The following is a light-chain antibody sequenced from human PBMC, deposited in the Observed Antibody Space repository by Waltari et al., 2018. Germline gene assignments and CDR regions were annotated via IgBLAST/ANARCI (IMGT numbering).Light chain of an antibody. CDR2: DTS. CDR1: QTVRTTY. V-gene: IGKV3-20*01. CDR3: QQYDISPLT. Sequence: EIVLTQSPGTLYLSPGERATLPCRASQTVRTTYLAWYQQKPGQAPTLLIYDTSSRATGIPDRFSGSGSGTDFSLTISSLEPEDFAVYYCQQYDISPLTFGGGTKVETK. J-gene: IGKJ4*01.